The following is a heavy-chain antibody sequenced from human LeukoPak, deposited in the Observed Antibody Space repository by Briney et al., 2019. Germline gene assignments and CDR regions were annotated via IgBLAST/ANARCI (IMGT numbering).Heavy chain of an antibody. J-gene: IGHJ4*02. CDR1: GFTFSSHS. V-gene: IGHV3-48*01. Sequence: GGSLRLSCAAFGFTFSSHSMNWVRQTPGKGLEWVSYISSGSSARYYADSVKGRFTISRDDARNSLYLQMNSLRAEDTAVYYCARMSGSRLPGYWGQGTLVTVSS. CDR2: ISSGSSAR. D-gene: IGHD3-3*01. CDR3: ARMSGSRLPGY.